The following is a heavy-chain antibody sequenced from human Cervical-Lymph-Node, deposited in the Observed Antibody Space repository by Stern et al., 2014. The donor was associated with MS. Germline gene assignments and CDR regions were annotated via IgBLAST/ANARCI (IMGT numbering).Heavy chain of an antibody. D-gene: IGHD1-26*01. CDR2: LPARGAT. Sequence: QVQLQESGPGLVKPSQTLSLTCTVSGASISSGTSYWSWIRQPAGGGLEWIGRLPARGATYYNPSLKSRVTISGDTSKTQFSLNLNSVTAADTAVYYCARGHWELLGNNYFDSWGQGTLVTVSS. J-gene: IGHJ4*02. CDR1: GASISSGTSY. CDR3: ARGHWELLGNNYFDS. V-gene: IGHV4-61*02.